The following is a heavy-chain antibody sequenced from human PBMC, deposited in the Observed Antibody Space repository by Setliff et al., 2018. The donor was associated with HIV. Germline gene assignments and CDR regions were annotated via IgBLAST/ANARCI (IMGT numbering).Heavy chain of an antibody. V-gene: IGHV1-2*02. J-gene: IGHJ6*02. Sequence: ASVKVSCKASGYTFTVYYLHWLRQAPGQGLEWMGWMNPNSGGTNYAQKFQGRVTMTRDTSINTAFMELNSLRSDDTAVYYCARDVRDGFEEWFSTLDDGMDVWGQGTTVTVSS. D-gene: IGHD3-3*01. CDR3: ARDVRDGFEEWFSTLDDGMDV. CDR2: MNPNSGGT. CDR1: GYTFTVYY.